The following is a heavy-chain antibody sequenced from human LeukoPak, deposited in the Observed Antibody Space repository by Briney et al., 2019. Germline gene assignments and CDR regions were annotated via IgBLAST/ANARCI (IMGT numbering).Heavy chain of an antibody. CDR2: ISGSGGST. D-gene: IGHD1-26*01. V-gene: IGHV3-23*01. Sequence: GGSLRLSCAASGFTFSSYAMSWVRQAPGKGLEWVSAISGSGGSTYYADSVKGRFTISRDNAKNSLYLQMNSLRAEDTAVYYCARSYSGSYNDASDIWGQGTMVTVSS. CDR1: GFTFSSYA. CDR3: ARSYSGSYNDASDI. J-gene: IGHJ3*02.